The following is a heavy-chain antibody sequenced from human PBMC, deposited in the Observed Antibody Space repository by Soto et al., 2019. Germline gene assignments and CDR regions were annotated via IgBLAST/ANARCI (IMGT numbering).Heavy chain of an antibody. J-gene: IGHJ5*02. Sequence: SETLSLTCAVSGGSISSGGYSWSWIRQPPGKGLEWIGYIYHSGSTYYNPSLKSRVTISVDRSKNQFSLKLSSVTAADTAVYYCARFNVLRYLGGSNWFDPWGQGTLVTVSS. V-gene: IGHV4-30-2*01. CDR2: IYHSGST. D-gene: IGHD3-9*01. CDR3: ARFNVLRYLGGSNWFDP. CDR1: GGSISSGGYS.